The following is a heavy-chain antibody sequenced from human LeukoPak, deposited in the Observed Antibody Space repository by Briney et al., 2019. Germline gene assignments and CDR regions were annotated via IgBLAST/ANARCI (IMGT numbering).Heavy chain of an antibody. CDR2: IIPILGIA. J-gene: IGHJ6*02. Sequence: GASVKVSCKASGGTFISYTISWVRQAPGQGLEWRGGIIPILGIANYAQKFQGRVTITADKSTSTAYMELSSLRSEDTAVYYCARDAGFRSPRHYYYGMDVWGQGTTVTVSS. CDR1: GGTFISYT. V-gene: IGHV1-69*10. CDR3: ARDAGFRSPRHYYYGMDV.